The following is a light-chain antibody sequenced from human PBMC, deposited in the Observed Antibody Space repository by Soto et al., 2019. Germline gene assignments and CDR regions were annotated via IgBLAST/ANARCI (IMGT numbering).Light chain of an antibody. CDR2: EVR. J-gene: IGLJ1*01. CDR3: RSYAGSNNFV. V-gene: IGLV2-8*01. CDR1: SSDVGGYNY. Sequence: QSALTQPPSASGSPGQSVTISCTGTSSDVGGYNYVSWYQKHPGKAPKVMIYEVRNRPSGVPDRFSGSKSGNTASLTVSALQAEDEADYYCRSYAGSNNFVFGTGTKLTVL.